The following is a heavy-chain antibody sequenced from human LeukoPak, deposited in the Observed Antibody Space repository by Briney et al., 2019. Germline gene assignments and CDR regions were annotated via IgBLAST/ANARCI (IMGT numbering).Heavy chain of an antibody. CDR3: ARLTIIAVAGTSDY. V-gene: IGHV4-39*01. CDR2: IYYSGST. Sequence: SETLSLTSTVSGGSISSSSYYWGWIRQPPGKGLEWIGSIYYSGSTYYNPSLKSRVTISVDTSKNQFSLKLSSVTAAETAVYYCARLTIIAVAGTSDYWGQGTLATVSS. D-gene: IGHD6-19*01. CDR1: GGSISSSSYY. J-gene: IGHJ4*02.